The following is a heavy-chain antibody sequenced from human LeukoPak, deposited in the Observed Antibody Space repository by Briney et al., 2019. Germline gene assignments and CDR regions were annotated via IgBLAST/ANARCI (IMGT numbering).Heavy chain of an antibody. J-gene: IGHJ3*01. D-gene: IGHD5-18*01. CDR2: INHSGST. Sequence: SDTLSLTCAVYGGSFSGYYWSWIRRPPGKGLEWIRVINHSGSTNNSPSLKSRVTISVDTSKNQFSLKLSSVTAADTAVYYCARLISSSGYSYGFDAFDVWGQGTMVTVSS. V-gene: IGHV4-34*01. CDR1: GGSFSGYY. CDR3: ARLISSSGYSYGFDAFDV.